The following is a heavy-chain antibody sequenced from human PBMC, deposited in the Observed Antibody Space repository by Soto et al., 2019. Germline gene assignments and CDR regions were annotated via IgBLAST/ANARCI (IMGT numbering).Heavy chain of an antibody. J-gene: IGHJ4*02. CDR3: ARAPFGYYDSSGYVDY. V-gene: IGHV1-8*01. Sequence: ASVKVSCKASGYTFTSYDINWVRQATGQGLEWMGWMNPNSGNTGYSQKFQGRVTITRDTSASTAYMELSSLRSEDTAVYYCARAPFGYYDSSGYVDYWGQGTLVTSPQ. D-gene: IGHD3-22*01. CDR1: GYTFTSYD. CDR2: MNPNSGNT.